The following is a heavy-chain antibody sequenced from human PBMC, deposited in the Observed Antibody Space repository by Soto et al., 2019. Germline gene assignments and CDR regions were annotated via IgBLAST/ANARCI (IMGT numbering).Heavy chain of an antibody. V-gene: IGHV3-64D*06. Sequence: PGGSLRLSCSASGFTFGSYAMHWVRQAPGKGLEYVSAISSNGGSTYYADSVKGRFTISRDNSKNTLYLQMSSLRAEDTAVYHCVKDRRVTMVRGVIYLDYWGQGTLVTVSS. CDR1: GFTFGSYA. J-gene: IGHJ4*02. CDR3: VKDRRVTMVRGVIYLDY. CDR2: ISSNGGST. D-gene: IGHD3-10*01.